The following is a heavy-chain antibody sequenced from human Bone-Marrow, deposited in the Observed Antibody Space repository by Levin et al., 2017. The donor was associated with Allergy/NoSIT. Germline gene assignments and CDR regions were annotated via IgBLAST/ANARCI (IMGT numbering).Heavy chain of an antibody. Sequence: HAGGSLRLSCAASGFTFGRYWMHWVRQAPGKGLVWVSRVKSDGSITTYADSVKGRFTISRDNAENTLYLQMNSLRVEDSAVYYCARPRENCDSNSCYQYFDFWGQGTLVTVSS. D-gene: IGHD2-2*01. V-gene: IGHV3-74*01. J-gene: IGHJ4*02. CDR2: VKSDGSIT. CDR1: GFTFGRYW. CDR3: ARPRENCDSNSCYQYFDF.